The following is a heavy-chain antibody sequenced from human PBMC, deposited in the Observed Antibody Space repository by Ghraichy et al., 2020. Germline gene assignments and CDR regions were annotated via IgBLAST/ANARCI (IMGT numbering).Heavy chain of an antibody. J-gene: IGHJ4*02. D-gene: IGHD3-3*01. CDR1: GGSFSGYY. V-gene: IGHV4-34*01. CDR2: INHSGST. Sequence: SETLSLTCAVYGGSFSGYYWSWIRQPPGKGLEWIGEINHSGSTNYNPSLKSRVTISVDTSKNQFSLKLSSVTAADTAVYYCARALVHYDFWSGYLRFVFDYWGQGTLVTVSS. CDR3: ARALVHYDFWSGYLRFVFDY.